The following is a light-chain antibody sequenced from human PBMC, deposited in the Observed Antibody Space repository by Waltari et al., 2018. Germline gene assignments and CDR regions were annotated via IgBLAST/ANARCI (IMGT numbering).Light chain of an antibody. Sequence: DIVMTQSPDSLAVSLGERATIDCKSSQSVFYRSDNKNYLAWYQHKPGQPPKLPFYLASTRESGVPDRFSASGSGTDFTLTSNNLQAEDVAVYYCQQYYRSRTFGQGTKVEIK. V-gene: IGKV4-1*01. J-gene: IGKJ1*01. CDR3: QQYYRSRT. CDR1: QSVFYRSDNKNY. CDR2: LAS.